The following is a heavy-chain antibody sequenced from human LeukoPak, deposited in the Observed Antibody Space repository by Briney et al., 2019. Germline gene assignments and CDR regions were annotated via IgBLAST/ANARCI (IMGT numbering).Heavy chain of an antibody. Sequence: PGRSLRLSCAVSGFIFSRYGMHWVRQAPGEGLEWVAVISYDGSYKYYADSVKGRFTISRDNSKNTLYLQMNSLRAEDTAVYYCANLATVTTFGIFDYWGQGTLVTVSS. D-gene: IGHD4-17*01. J-gene: IGHJ4*02. CDR3: ANLATVTTFGIFDY. V-gene: IGHV3-30*18. CDR1: GFIFSRYG. CDR2: ISYDGSYK.